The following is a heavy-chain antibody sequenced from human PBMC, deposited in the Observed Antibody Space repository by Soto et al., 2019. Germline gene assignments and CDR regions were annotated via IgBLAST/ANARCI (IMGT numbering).Heavy chain of an antibody. CDR1: GFTFTRYS. CDR2: ISSTTNYI. J-gene: IGHJ1*01. V-gene: IGHV3-21*01. Sequence: EVQLVESGGGLVKPGGSLRLSCAASGFTFTRYSMNWVRQAPGKGLEWVSSISSTTNYIYYGDSMKGRFTISRDNAKXXXXXXMNXXXXXXXXXXXCARESEXXXXXXXXWG. CDR3: ARESEXXXXXXXX.